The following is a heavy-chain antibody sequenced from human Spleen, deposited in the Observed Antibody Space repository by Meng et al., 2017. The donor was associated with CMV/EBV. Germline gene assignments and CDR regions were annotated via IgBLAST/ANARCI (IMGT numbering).Heavy chain of an antibody. Sequence: GGSLKIPCESSGFTFSDAWMSWFRQAPGKGLEWVGRIKSKTYGGTTEYAAPVKGRFTISREDSKNNLYQKMNSLKSEDTAVYYCTTSYGSGSYYKPHVDVWGQGITVTVSS. V-gene: IGHV3-15*01. D-gene: IGHD3-10*01. J-gene: IGHJ6*02. CDR1: GFTFSDAW. CDR3: TTSYGSGSYYKPHVDV. CDR2: IKSKTYGGTT.